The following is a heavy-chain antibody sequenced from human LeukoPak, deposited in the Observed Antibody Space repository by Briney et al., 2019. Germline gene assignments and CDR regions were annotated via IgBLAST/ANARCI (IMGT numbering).Heavy chain of an antibody. CDR1: GFTFSSYS. Sequence: MAGVSLRLSCAASGFTFSSYSMNWVRQAPGKGLEWVSSISSSSSYIYYADSVKGRFTISRDNAKNSLYLQMNSLRAEDTAVYYCARVGPLPFDYWGQGTLVTVSS. V-gene: IGHV3-21*01. D-gene: IGHD3-16*01. CDR2: ISSSSSYI. J-gene: IGHJ4*02. CDR3: ARVGPLPFDY.